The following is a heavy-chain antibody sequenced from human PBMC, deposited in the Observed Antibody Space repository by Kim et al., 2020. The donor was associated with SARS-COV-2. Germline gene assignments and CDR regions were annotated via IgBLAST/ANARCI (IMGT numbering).Heavy chain of an antibody. Sequence: PSLKSRVTISVDTSKNQFSLKLSSVTAADTAVYYCARGGFLEWYKDAFDIWGQGTMVTVSS. D-gene: IGHD3-3*01. CDR3: ARGGFLEWYKDAFDI. V-gene: IGHV4-34*01. J-gene: IGHJ3*02.